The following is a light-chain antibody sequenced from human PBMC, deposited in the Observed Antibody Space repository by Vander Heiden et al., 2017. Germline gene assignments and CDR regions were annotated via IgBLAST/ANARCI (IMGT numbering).Light chain of an antibody. CDR3: LHTYTAPRT. V-gene: IGKV1-39*01. CDR1: QSISRY. J-gene: IGKJ1*01. CDR2: GAS. Sequence: DIQMTQSPSSLSASVGDRVTITCWASQSISRYLNWYQHKPGKAPKLLIYGASSLQTGVPSRFSGSGSGTDFTLTVASLQPEDFATYYCLHTYTAPRTFGQGTKVEIK.